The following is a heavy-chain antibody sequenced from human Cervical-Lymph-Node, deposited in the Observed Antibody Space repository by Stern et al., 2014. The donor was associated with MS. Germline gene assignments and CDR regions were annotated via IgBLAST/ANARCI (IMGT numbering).Heavy chain of an antibody. V-gene: IGHV1-2*02. Sequence: LVQSGAEVKKPGASVKVSCKASGYTFNDYYLHWVRQAPGQGLEWLGLINPNRGGTNYAQKFQGRVTMTRDTSISTAYMELSSLKSDDAAVYFCARGYRWKSDYYYGMDVWGQGTTVTVSS. CDR2: INPNRGGT. J-gene: IGHJ6*02. CDR3: ARGYRWKSDYYYGMDV. CDR1: GYTFNDYY. D-gene: IGHD1-20*01.